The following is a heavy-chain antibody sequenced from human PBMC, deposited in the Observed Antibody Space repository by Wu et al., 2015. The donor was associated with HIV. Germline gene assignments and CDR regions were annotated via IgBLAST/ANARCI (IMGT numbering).Heavy chain of an antibody. Sequence: QVQLVQSGAEVKKPGSSVKVSCKASGGTFSSYAISWVRQAPGQGLEWMGGIIPIFGTANYAQKFQGRVTITADESTSTAYMELSSLRSEDTAVYYCASPERDIVVVPAAPWSFDIWGQGTMVTVSS. CDR1: GGTFSSYA. CDR3: ASPERDIVVVPAAPWSFDI. D-gene: IGHD2-2*01. V-gene: IGHV1-69*12. CDR2: IIPIFGTA. J-gene: IGHJ3*02.